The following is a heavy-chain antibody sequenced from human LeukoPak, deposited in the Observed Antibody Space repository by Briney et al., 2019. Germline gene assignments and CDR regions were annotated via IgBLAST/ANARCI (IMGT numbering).Heavy chain of an antibody. V-gene: IGHV3-30*18. CDR3: AKGAPQSGSPYIQGAFDI. CDR1: GFTFSSYS. D-gene: IGHD6-13*01. J-gene: IGHJ3*02. Sequence: GGSLRLSCAASGFTFSSYSMTWVRQAPGKGLEWVAVISYDGSNKYYADSVKGRFTISRDNSKNTLYLQMNSLRAEDAAVYYCAKGAPQSGSPYIQGAFDIWGQGTMVTVSS. CDR2: ISYDGSNK.